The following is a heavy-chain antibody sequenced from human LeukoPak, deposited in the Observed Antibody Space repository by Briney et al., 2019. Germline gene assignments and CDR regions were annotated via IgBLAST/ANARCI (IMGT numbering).Heavy chain of an antibody. J-gene: IGHJ4*02. CDR1: GGSISSSSYY. V-gene: IGHV4-39*01. Sequence: SETLSLTCTVSGGSISSSSYYWGWIRQPPGKGLEWIGSIYYSGSTYYNPSLKSRVTISVDTSKNQFSLKLSSVTAADTAVYYCARRIIAAAGKGEDYFDYWGQGTLVTVSS. D-gene: IGHD6-13*01. CDR3: ARRIIAAAGKGEDYFDY. CDR2: IYYSGST.